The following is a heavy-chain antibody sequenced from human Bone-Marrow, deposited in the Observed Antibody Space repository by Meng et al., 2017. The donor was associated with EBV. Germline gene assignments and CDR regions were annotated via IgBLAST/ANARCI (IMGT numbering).Heavy chain of an antibody. Sequence: QVRLQQGGEGLMKPSETRSLTCAVYGGSFSGYYWSWIRQPPGKGLEWIGEINHSGSTNYNPSLKSRVTISVDTSKNQFSLKLSSVTAADTAVYYCARGRGYSSPNFDYWGQGTLVTVSS. CDR2: INHSGST. CDR1: GGSFSGYY. J-gene: IGHJ4*02. CDR3: ARGRGYSSPNFDY. D-gene: IGHD6-13*01. V-gene: IGHV4-34*01.